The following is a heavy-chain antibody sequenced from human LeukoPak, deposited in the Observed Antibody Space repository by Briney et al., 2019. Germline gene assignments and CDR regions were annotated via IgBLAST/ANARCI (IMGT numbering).Heavy chain of an antibody. CDR2: ISAYNGNT. J-gene: IGHJ4*02. V-gene: IGHV1-18*01. D-gene: IGHD5-12*01. Sequence: ASVKVSCTASGYTFTSYGISWVRQAPGQGLEWMGWISAYNGNTNYAQKLQGRVTMTTDTSTSTAYMELRSLRSDDTAVYYCACLRGYSGYDYFYYWGQGTLVTVSS. CDR3: ACLRGYSGYDYFYY. CDR1: GYTFTSYG.